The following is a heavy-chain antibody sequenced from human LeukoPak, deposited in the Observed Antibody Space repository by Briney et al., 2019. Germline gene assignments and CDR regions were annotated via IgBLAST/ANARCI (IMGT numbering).Heavy chain of an antibody. D-gene: IGHD3-22*01. CDR2: ISTGTYI. V-gene: IGHV3-48*03. CDR3: TREQDREAAATIVGDY. Sequence: GGSLRLSCVASGFTFSRFELNWVRQAPGKGLEWVSHISTGTYIAYADSVKGRFTISRDNAKNSLYLEMNSLRAEDTAVYYCTREQDREAAATIVGDYWGQGTLVTVSS. CDR1: GFTFSRFE. J-gene: IGHJ4*02.